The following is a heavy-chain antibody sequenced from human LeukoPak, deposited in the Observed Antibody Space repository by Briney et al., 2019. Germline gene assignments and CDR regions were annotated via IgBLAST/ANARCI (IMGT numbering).Heavy chain of an antibody. J-gene: IGHJ4*02. Sequence: SETLSLTCAVYGGSFSGYYWSWIRQPPGKGLEWIGEINHSGSTNYNPSLKSRVTISVDTSKNQFSLKLSSVPAADTGVYYCARGDSYGLYYFDYWGQGTLVTVSS. CDR1: GGSFSGYY. D-gene: IGHD5-18*01. CDR2: INHSGST. CDR3: ARGDSYGLYYFDY. V-gene: IGHV4-34*01.